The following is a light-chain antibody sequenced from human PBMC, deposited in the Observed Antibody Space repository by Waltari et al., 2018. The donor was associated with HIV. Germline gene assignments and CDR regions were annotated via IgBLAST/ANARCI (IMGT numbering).Light chain of an antibody. CDR2: KAS. CDR3: QQYNTFTWT. Sequence: DIQLPQSPSTLSSSVGDRFTTTCRASQSISSWLAWYQQKPGKAPKLLIYKASSLESGVPSRFSGSGSGTEFTLTISSLQPDDFATYYCQQYNTFTWTFGQGTKVEIK. J-gene: IGKJ1*01. CDR1: QSISSW. V-gene: IGKV1-5*03.